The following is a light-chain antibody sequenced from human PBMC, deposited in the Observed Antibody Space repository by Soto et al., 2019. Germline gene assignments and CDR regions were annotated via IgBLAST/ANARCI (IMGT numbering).Light chain of an antibody. CDR2: DAS. CDR3: QQYDNFPPYT. V-gene: IGKV1-33*01. J-gene: IGKJ2*01. Sequence: DIQMTQSPSSLSASVGDRVTITCQASRDISVYLNWYQQKPGKPPKLLVFDASNLQTGVPSRFSGSGSGTHFTFTIRSLKPEDIATYYCQQYDNFPPYTFGEGTRLEIK. CDR1: RDISVY.